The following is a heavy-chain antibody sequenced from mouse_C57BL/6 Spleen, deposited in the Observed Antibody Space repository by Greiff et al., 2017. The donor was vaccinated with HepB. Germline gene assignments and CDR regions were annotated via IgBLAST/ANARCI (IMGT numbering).Heavy chain of an antibody. CDR3: VRQGIYYDYFYAMDY. Sequence: EVQLVESGGGLVQPKGSLKLSCAASGFSFNTYAMNWVRQAPGKGLEWVARIRSKSNNYATYYADSVKDRFTISRDDSESMLYLQMNNLKTEDTAMYYCVRQGIYYDYFYAMDYWGQGTSVTVSS. D-gene: IGHD2-4*01. J-gene: IGHJ4*01. CDR2: IRSKSNNYAT. CDR1: GFSFNTYA. V-gene: IGHV10-1*01.